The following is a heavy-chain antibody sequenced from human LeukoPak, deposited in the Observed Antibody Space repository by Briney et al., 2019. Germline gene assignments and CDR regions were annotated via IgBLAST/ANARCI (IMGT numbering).Heavy chain of an antibody. V-gene: IGHV3-21*01. CDR2: ISSSSSYI. CDR1: GLTFSSYS. Sequence: AGSLRLPYAASGLTFSSYSTSWVRQAPGKGLEWVLSISSSSSYIYYADSVKGRFTISRDNAKNSLYLQMNSLRAEDTAVYYCARGSSGYSYGYDYWGQGTLVTVSS. J-gene: IGHJ4*02. CDR3: ARGSSGYSYGYDY. D-gene: IGHD5-18*01.